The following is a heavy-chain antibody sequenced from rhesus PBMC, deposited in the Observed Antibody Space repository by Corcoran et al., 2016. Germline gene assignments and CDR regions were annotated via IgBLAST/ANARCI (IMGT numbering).Heavy chain of an antibody. CDR3: ARHRGSSGYSLDY. V-gene: IGHV3-116*02. Sequence: EVRLVESGGGWVQPGGSLRLSCAASGLTFSDYYKRWCGQAPGKGAEWVGYIKNKSNGGTTDYAASVKGRFTISRNDSKSIASIQMNSLKAKATAVYYCARHRGSSGYSLDYWGQGVLVTVSS. CDR2: IKNKSNGGTT. D-gene: IGHD5-42*01. J-gene: IGHJ4*01. CDR1: GLTFSDYY.